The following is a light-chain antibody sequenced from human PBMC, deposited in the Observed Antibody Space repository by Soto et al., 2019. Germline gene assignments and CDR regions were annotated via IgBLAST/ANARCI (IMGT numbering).Light chain of an antibody. CDR3: QKYSSAPWT. J-gene: IGKJ1*01. CDR2: GAS. Sequence: DLQMTQSPSSLSASVGDRVTITCRASQGISIYLAWYQQKPGKVPKLLIYGASTLQSGVPSRFSGSGSGTDFTLTISSLQSEDVATYYCQKYSSAPWTFGQGTKVEIK. V-gene: IGKV1-27*01. CDR1: QGISIY.